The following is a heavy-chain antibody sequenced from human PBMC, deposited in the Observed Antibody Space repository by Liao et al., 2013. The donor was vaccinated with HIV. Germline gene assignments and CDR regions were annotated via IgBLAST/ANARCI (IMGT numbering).Heavy chain of an antibody. CDR1: GGSFSGYY. J-gene: IGHJ4*02. D-gene: IGHD6-13*01. V-gene: IGHV4-34*01. Sequence: QVQLQQWGAGLLKPSETLSLTCAVYGGSFSGYYWSWIRQPPGKGLEWIGYIYYSGSTYYNPSLKSRVTISVDTSKNQFSLKLSSVTAADTAVYYCARVGQQLAFYYFDYWGQGTLVTVSS. CDR2: IYYSGST. CDR3: ARVGQQLAFYYFDY.